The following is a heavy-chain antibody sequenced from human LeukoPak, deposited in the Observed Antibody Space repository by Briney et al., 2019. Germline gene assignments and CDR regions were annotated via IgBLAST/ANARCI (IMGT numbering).Heavy chain of an antibody. CDR3: AKGRGGGGSSNNWFDP. CDR2: IYYSGTT. Sequence: SETLSLTCTVSGGSISSYYWSWIRQPPGKGLEWIGYIYYSGTTNYNPSLKSRVTISVDTSKNQFSLNLISVTAADTAVYFCAKGRGGGGSSNNWFDPWGQGTLVTVSS. V-gene: IGHV4-59*12. J-gene: IGHJ5*02. D-gene: IGHD2-15*01. CDR1: GGSISSYY.